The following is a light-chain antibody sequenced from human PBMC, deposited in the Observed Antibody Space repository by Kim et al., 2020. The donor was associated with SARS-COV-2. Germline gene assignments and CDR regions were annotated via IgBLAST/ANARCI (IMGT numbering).Light chain of an antibody. CDR2: GNS. J-gene: IGLJ2*01. Sequence: QRVTIACTGSNSNSGAGYDVHWYQQLPGTAPKLLIYGNSNRPSGVPDRFSGSKSGTSASLAITGLQAEDEADYYCQSYDSTLTGVVFGGGTQLTVL. CDR3: QSYDSTLTGVV. CDR1: NSNSGAGYD. V-gene: IGLV1-40*01.